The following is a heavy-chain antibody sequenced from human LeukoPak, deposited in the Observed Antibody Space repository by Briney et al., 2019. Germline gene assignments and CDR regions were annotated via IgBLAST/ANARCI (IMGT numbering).Heavy chain of an antibody. J-gene: IGHJ6*02. CDR3: AKHQQIYGDSLMDV. CDR2: ISGSGGRT. V-gene: IGHV3-23*01. D-gene: IGHD4-17*01. Sequence: GGPLRLSCAASGFTFSSYAMSWVRQAPGKGLEWVSTISGSGGRTYFTDSGKGRFIISRDNSKNTLYLQMNSLGAEDTAVYYCAKHQQIYGDSLMDVWGQGTTVTVSS. CDR1: GFTFSSYA.